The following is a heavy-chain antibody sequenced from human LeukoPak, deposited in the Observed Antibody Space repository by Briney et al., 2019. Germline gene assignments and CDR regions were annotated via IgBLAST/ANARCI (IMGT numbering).Heavy chain of an antibody. CDR2: IWSDGSNK. CDR3: ARVRGRCSGDSCYSDY. Sequence: GGSLRLSCAASGFTFSSYGMHWVRQAPGKGLEWAAIIWSDGSNKYYADSVKGRFTISRDDSKNTVYLQMNSLRADDTAVYYCARVRGRCSGDSCYSDYWGQGTLVTVSS. V-gene: IGHV3-33*01. J-gene: IGHJ4*02. CDR1: GFTFSSYG. D-gene: IGHD2-15*01.